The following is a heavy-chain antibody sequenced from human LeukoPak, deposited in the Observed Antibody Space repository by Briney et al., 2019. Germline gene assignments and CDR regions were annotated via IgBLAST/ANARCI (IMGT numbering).Heavy chain of an antibody. CDR1: GFTFSNYE. D-gene: IGHD2-21*01. CDR3: ARGALIPDF. V-gene: IGHV3-23*01. Sequence: PGGSLRLSCAASGFTFSNYEMTWVRQAPGKGLAWVSSISKSDGSTYYADSVKGRFTISRDNSKNTVYLHMDSLRVEDTAIYYCARGALIPDFRGQGTLVTVSS. J-gene: IGHJ4*02. CDR2: ISKSDGST.